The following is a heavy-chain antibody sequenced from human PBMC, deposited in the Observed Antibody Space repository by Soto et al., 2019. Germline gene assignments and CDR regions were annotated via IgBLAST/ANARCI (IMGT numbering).Heavy chain of an antibody. CDR3: ARLGGSYAVPHFDY. J-gene: IGHJ4*02. V-gene: IGHV4-39*01. D-gene: IGHD1-26*01. CDR2: IYYSGST. Sequence: PSETLSLTCTVSGGPISSSSYYWGWIRQPPGKGLKWIGSIYYSGSTNYNPTLKSRVTISIDTSKNQFTLKLSTVTATDTAVYYCARLGGSYAVPHFDYWGQGTLVTVSS. CDR1: GGPISSSSYY.